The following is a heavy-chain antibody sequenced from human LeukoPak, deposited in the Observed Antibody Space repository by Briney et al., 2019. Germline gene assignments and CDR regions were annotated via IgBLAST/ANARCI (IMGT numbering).Heavy chain of an antibody. CDR1: GFTFSGYA. Sequence: PGGSLRLSCAASGFTFSGYAMSWVRQAPGKGLEWVSGISGSGGSTYSADSVEGRFTISRDNSKNTLYLQMNSLRAEDTAVYYCAKSLWGGFDYWGQGTLVAVSS. D-gene: IGHD3-10*01. J-gene: IGHJ4*02. CDR2: ISGSGGST. V-gene: IGHV3-23*01. CDR3: AKSLWGGFDY.